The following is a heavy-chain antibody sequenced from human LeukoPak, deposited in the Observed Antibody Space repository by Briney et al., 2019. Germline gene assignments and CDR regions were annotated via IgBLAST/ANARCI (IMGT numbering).Heavy chain of an antibody. D-gene: IGHD6-19*01. CDR2: IYYSGST. J-gene: IGHJ6*03. V-gene: IGHV4-59*12. CDR3: ARGGSGWFSWNYYYYMDV. CDR1: GGSISSYY. Sequence: SGTLSLTCTVSGGSISSYYWSWIRQPPGKGLEWIGYIYYSGSTYYNPSLKSRVTISVDTSKNQFSLKLSSVTAADTAVYYCARGGSGWFSWNYYYYMDVWGKGTTVTVSS.